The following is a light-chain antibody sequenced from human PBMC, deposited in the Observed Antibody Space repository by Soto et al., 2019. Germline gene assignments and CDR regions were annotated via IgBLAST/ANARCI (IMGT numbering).Light chain of an antibody. V-gene: IGLV2-14*01. J-gene: IGLJ1*01. CDR1: SGDIGSYNR. Sequence: QSVLTQPASVSGSPGQSITISCTGTSGDIGSYNRVSWYQQHPGKAPKLIIYEVTERPSGVSNRVSGSKSGNTASLTISGLQAEDEAEYYCSSYTNINTRACVFGTGTKLTVL. CDR3: SSYTNINTRACV. CDR2: EVT.